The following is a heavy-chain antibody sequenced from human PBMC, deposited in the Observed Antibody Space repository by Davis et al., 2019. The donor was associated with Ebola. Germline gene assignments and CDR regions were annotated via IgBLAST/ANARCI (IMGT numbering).Heavy chain of an antibody. CDR2: INPNNGNT. Sequence: ASVKVSCKASGYTFTGYYIHWVRQAPGQGLEWMGRINPNNGNTNYAQKLQGRVTMTTDTSTSTAYMELRSLRSDDTAVYYCARAIAAAGGWFDPWGQGTLVTVSS. CDR3: ARAIAAAGGWFDP. V-gene: IGHV1-18*04. J-gene: IGHJ5*02. D-gene: IGHD6-13*01. CDR1: GYTFTGYY.